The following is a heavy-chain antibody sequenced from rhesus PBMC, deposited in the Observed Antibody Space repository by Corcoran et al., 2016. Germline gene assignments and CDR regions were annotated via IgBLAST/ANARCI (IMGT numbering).Heavy chain of an antibody. CDR3: ARGITNRFDV. D-gene: IGHD3-16*01. CDR2: NKGNSGST. Sequence: QVQLQESGPGLVKPSETLSLTCAVSGGSFSSYWWSWIRQPPGKGLERIGENKGNSGSTNYKPSLNSRGTISKDAAKNQFSLKLSSVTAADTALYYCARGITNRFDVWGPGVLVTVSS. J-gene: IGHJ5-1*01. CDR1: GGSFSSYW. V-gene: IGHV4-80*01.